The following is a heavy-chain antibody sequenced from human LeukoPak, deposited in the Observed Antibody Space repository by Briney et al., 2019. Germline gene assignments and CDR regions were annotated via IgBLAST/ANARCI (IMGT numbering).Heavy chain of an antibody. CDR2: INHSGST. Sequence: SETLSLTCAVYGGSFSGYYRSWIRQPPGKGLEWIGEINHSGSTNYNPSLKNRVTISVDTSKNQFSLKLSSVTAADTAVYYCARSSSHSRYFDYWGQGTLVTVSS. CDR3: ARSSSHSRYFDY. CDR1: GGSFSGYY. V-gene: IGHV4-34*01. D-gene: IGHD6-6*01. J-gene: IGHJ4*02.